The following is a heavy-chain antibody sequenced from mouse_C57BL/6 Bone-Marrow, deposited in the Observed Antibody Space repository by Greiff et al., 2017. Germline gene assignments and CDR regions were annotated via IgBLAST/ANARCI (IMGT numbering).Heavy chain of an antibody. CDR2: IDPSDSYT. CDR1: GYTFTSYW. CDR3: ARWGPSWFAY. J-gene: IGHJ3*01. Sequence: QVQLQQPGAELVMPGASVKLSCKASGYTFTSYWMHWVKQRPGQGLEWLGAIDPSDSYTNYNQKFKGKSTLTVDKSSSTAYMQLSSLTSEDSAVYYCARWGPSWFAYWGQGTLVTVSA. V-gene: IGHV1-69*01.